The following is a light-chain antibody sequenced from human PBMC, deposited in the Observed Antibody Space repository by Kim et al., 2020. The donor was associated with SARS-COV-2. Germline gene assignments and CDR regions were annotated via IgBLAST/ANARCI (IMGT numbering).Light chain of an antibody. CDR1: SSDVGGYNY. CDR3: AAWDDSLNPHVV. V-gene: IGLV2-14*03. J-gene: IGLJ2*01. Sequence: QSALTQPASVSGSPGQSITISCTGTSSDVGGYNYVSWYQQHPGKAPKLMIYDVSNRPSGVSNRFSGSKSGNTASLTISGLQAEDEADYYCAAWDDSLNPHVVFGGGTQLTVL. CDR2: DVS.